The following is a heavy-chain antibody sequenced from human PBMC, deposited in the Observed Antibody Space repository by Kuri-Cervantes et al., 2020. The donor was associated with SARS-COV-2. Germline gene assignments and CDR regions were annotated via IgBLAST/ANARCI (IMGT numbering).Heavy chain of an antibody. V-gene: IGHV4-61*09. CDR3: GRVSWLQLWRRYSDS. D-gene: IGHD5-24*01. CDR1: GVPVTGGTYS. J-gene: IGHJ4*02. CDR2: LDTSGST. Sequence: SETLSLTCAVSGVPVTGGTYSWAWIRQPARKRLEWIGHLDTSGSTTYNPSLRGRVSISLDPSSNQVSLSLTSTTAADTAVYYCGRVSWLQLWRRYSDSWGQGTLVTVSS.